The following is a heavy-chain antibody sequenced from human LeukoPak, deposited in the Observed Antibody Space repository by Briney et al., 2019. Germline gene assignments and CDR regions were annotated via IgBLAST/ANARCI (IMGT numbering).Heavy chain of an antibody. CDR1: GGAISSSTSC. Sequence: RASETLSLTCIVSGGAISSSTSCWGWIRQPPGKGLEWIGSVYYSGSTYYNPSLKSRITMSVDTSKNQFSLKLSSVTAADTAVYYCARHGGYSSGWYNWFDPWGQGTLVTVSS. J-gene: IGHJ5*02. V-gene: IGHV4-39*01. CDR2: VYYSGST. CDR3: ARHGGYSSGWYNWFDP. D-gene: IGHD6-19*01.